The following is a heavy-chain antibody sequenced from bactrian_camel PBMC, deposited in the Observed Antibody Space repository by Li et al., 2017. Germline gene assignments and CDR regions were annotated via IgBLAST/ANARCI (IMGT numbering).Heavy chain of an antibody. CDR1: GYTRSYNC. CDR2: IFNEGGTT. V-gene: IGHV3S6*01. J-gene: IGHJ4*01. Sequence: VQLVESGGGSVQAGGSLRLSCAVSGYTRSYNCMSWFRQAPGLEREGLGIFNEGGTTSYADSVKGRFTMSQDNDKNTLYLQMNNLKPEDTAMYYCTIRTARCWKVLPSSSFPYWGQGTQVTVS. CDR3: TIRTARCWKVLPSSSFPY. D-gene: IGHD1*01.